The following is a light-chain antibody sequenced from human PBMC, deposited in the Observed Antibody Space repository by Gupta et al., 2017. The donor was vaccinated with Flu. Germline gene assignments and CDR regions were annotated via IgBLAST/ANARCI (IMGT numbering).Light chain of an antibody. J-gene: IGKJ5*01. CDR3: QHYSTWPIT. CDR2: GAS. CDR1: QSVSSN. Sequence: EIVLTQSPATLSVSPGDSATLSCRASQSVSSNLAWFQQKPGQAPRLLIYGASIRATGSPARFSGSGSGTEFTLTITSLQSEDFAVYYCQHYSTWPITFGQATRLQI. V-gene: IGKV3-15*01.